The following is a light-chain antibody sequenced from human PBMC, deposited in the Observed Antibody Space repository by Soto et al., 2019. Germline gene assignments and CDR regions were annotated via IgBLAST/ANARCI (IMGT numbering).Light chain of an antibody. V-gene: IGLV1-40*01. Sequence: QSVLTQPPSVSGAPGQRVSISCTGSTSNIGAPYDVHWYQHLPGTAPKLLIYGDNNRPSGVPDRFSGSKSGTSASLAITRLQAEDEAVYYCQSYDSSLSGSRVFGGGTKLTVL. J-gene: IGLJ3*02. CDR2: GDN. CDR3: QSYDSSLSGSRV. CDR1: TSNIGAPYD.